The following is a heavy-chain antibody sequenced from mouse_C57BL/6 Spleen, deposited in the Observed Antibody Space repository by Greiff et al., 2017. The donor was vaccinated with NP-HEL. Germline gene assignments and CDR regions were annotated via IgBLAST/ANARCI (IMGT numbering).Heavy chain of an antibody. CDR2: INYDGSST. J-gene: IGHJ4*01. CDR1: GFTFSDYY. CDR3: ARDRRLRQDYYAMDY. Sequence: EVQLVESEGGLVQPGSSMKLSCTASGFTFSDYYMAWVRQVPEKGLEWVANINYDGSSTYYLDSLKSRFIISRDNAKNILYLQMSSLKSEDTATYYCARDRRLRQDYYAMDYWGQGTSVTVSS. D-gene: IGHD2-4*01. V-gene: IGHV5-16*01.